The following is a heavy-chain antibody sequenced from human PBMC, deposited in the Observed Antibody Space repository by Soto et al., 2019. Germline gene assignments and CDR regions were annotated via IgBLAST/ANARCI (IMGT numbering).Heavy chain of an antibody. J-gene: IGHJ4*01. D-gene: IGHD1-1*01. Sequence: VQLVESGGGLVQPGGSLRLSCAASGFTFSDHYMDWVRQAPGKGLEWVGRTRNKANSYTTEYAASVKGRFTISRDDPKNSLYLQMNSLKTDDTAVYYCAMERPFDYWGQVSLVTVSS. CDR2: TRNKANSYTT. V-gene: IGHV3-72*01. CDR3: AMERPFDY. CDR1: GFTFSDHY.